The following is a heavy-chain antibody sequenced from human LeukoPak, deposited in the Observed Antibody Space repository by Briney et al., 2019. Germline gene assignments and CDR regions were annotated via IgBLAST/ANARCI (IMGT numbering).Heavy chain of an antibody. CDR2: MNSNSGGP. V-gene: IGHV1-2*02. CDR3: APRRVAADKGFDY. CDR1: GYTFTYYY. Sequence: GASVKVSCKASGYTFTYYYMHWVRQAPGQGPEWMGWMNSNSGGPNYAQKFQGRVTMTRDTSIPIAYMELNSLRSYDKAVYYCAPRRVAADKGFDYWGQGTLVTVS. J-gene: IGHJ4*02. D-gene: IGHD6-19*01.